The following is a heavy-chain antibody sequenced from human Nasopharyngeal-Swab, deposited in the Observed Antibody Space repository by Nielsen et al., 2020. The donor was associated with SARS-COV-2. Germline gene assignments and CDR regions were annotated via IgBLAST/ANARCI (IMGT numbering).Heavy chain of an antibody. V-gene: IGHV1-69*01. CDR2: IIPTIATA. CDR3: ARGPRYSVYDYRLYYGMDV. J-gene: IGHJ6*02. D-gene: IGHD5/OR15-5a*01. Sequence: AHGRGWRGLGGIIPTIATADYAQKFQGRVTISADESTSTSYLELSSLRSEDTAVYYCARGPRYSVYDYRLYYGMDVWGQGTTVTVSS.